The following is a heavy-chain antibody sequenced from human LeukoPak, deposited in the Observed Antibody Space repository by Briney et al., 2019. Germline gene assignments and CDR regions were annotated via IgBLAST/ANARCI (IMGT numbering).Heavy chain of an antibody. Sequence: PGGSLRLSCAASGFSFNNYRMNWVRQAPGKGLEWVAHIKQDGSEIYYVASVKGRFTISRDNANNSLYLQMNNLRAEDTAVYYCAKNHYYDSSGLDAFDIWGQGTLVTISS. V-gene: IGHV3-7*01. CDR3: AKNHYYDSSGLDAFDI. CDR2: IKQDGSEI. J-gene: IGHJ3*02. D-gene: IGHD3-22*01. CDR1: GFSFNNYR.